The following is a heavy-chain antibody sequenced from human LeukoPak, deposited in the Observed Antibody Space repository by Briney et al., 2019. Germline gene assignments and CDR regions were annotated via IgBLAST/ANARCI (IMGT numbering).Heavy chain of an antibody. J-gene: IGHJ6*04. CDR1: GGSFSGYY. Sequence: SETLSLTCAVYGGSFSGYYWSWIRQPPGKGLEWIGEINHSGSTNYNPSLKSRVTILVDTSKNQFSLKLSSVTAADTAVYYCARDSSYGYYYYGMDVWGKGTTVTVSS. V-gene: IGHV4-34*01. CDR2: INHSGST. CDR3: ARDSSYGYYYYGMDV. D-gene: IGHD5-18*01.